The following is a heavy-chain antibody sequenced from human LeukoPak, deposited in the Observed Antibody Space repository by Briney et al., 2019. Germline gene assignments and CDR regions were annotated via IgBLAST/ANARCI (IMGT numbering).Heavy chain of an antibody. CDR1: AFIFSGHW. D-gene: IGHD6-6*01. CDR2: IKEDGSER. V-gene: IGHV3-7*03. Sequence: GGSLRLSCEGSAFIFSGHWMNWDRQTPGKGLEWVASIKEDGSERQYVDSVKGRFSISRDNTKGSLFLQLNSLRAEDTAVYYCASHSSSSDDYFDYWGQGTLVTVSS. J-gene: IGHJ4*02. CDR3: ASHSSSSDDYFDY.